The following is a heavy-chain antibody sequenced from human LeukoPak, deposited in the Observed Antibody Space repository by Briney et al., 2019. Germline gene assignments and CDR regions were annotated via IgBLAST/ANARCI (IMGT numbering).Heavy chain of an antibody. CDR3: ARDAFPYSSSSNYYYYYYMDV. CDR1: GGTFSSYA. Sequence: SVKVSCKASGGTFSSYAISWVRQAPGQGLEWMGGIIPIFGTANYAQKFQGRVTITTDESTSTAYMELSSLRSEDTAVYYCARDAFPYSSSSNYYYYYYMDVWGKGTTVTVSS. D-gene: IGHD6-6*01. CDR2: IIPIFGTA. J-gene: IGHJ6*03. V-gene: IGHV1-69*05.